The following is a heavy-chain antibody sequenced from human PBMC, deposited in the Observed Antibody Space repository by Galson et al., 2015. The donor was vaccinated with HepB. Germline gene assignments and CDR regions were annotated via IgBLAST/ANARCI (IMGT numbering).Heavy chain of an antibody. J-gene: IGHJ4*02. CDR1: GFTFSSYS. CDR2: ISSSSSYI. Sequence: SLRLSCAASGFTFSSYSMNWVRQAPGKGLEWVSSISSSSSYIYYADSVKGRFTISRDNAKNSLYLQMNSLRAEDTAVYYCARAPTGMVYALPDYWGQGTLVTVSS. D-gene: IGHD2-8*01. V-gene: IGHV3-21*01. CDR3: ARAPTGMVYALPDY.